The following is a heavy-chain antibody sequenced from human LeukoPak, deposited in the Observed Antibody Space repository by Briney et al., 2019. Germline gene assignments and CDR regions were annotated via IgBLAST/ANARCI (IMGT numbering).Heavy chain of an antibody. V-gene: IGHV4-4*02. D-gene: IGHD4-17*01. J-gene: IGHJ4*02. Sequence: PSETLSLTCAVSGGSISSSNWWSWVRQPPGTGLEWIGEIYHSGNTNYNPSLKSRATISVDKSKNQFSLKLSSVTAADTAVYYCASVGTVTPFDYWGQGTLVTVSS. CDR3: ASVGTVTPFDY. CDR1: GGSISSSNW. CDR2: IYHSGNT.